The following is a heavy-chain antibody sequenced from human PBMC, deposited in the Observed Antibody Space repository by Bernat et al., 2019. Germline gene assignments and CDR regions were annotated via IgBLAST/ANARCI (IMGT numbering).Heavy chain of an antibody. D-gene: IGHD6-19*01. CDR2: ISISGTTI. J-gene: IGHJ3*02. V-gene: IGHV3-48*03. CDR1: RFAFSGFE. CDR3: ARGGSSGYQLNAFDS. Sequence: EVELEESGGGLVQPGGSLRLSCAASRFAFSGFEMNWVRQAPGKGLEWVSYISISGTTIYYADSVKGRFTIARDNAKNSLYLQMNSLRAEDTAVYYCARGGSSGYQLNAFDSWGQGTMVTVS.